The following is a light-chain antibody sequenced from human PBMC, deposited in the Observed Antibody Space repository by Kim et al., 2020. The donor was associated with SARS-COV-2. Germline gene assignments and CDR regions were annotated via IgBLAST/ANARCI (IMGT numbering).Light chain of an antibody. CDR2: EDN. CDR3: RSYDTRSHEV. Sequence: NFMLTQPHSVSESPGKTVTISCTRSSGSIASSYVQWYQQRPGSAPTTLISEDNQRPSGVPDRFSGSVDDSSNSASLTISGLKPEDEADYYCRSYDTRSHEVFGGGTKLTVL. V-gene: IGLV6-57*04. CDR1: SGSIASSY. J-gene: IGLJ3*02.